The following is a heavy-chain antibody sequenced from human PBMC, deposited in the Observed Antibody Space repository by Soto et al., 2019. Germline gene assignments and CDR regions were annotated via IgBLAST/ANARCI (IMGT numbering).Heavy chain of an antibody. D-gene: IGHD3-10*01. CDR3: ARGVTAGVEY. J-gene: IGHJ4*02. V-gene: IGHV1-8*01. Sequence: QVQLVQSGAEVREPGASVKVSCKASGYSLTSLDINWVRQTTGQGLEWMGWMQPSSGRTGYAQKFQGRVTMTRDTSIITAYMALSSLTSDDTAFYYCARGVTAGVEYWGQGTLVSVSS. CDR2: MQPSSGRT. CDR1: GYSLTSLD.